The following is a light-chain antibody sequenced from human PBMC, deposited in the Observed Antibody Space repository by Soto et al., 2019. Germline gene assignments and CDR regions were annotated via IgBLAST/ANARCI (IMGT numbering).Light chain of an antibody. CDR2: DAS. CDR3: QQRSNCPWT. V-gene: IGKV3-11*01. J-gene: IGKJ1*01. Sequence: EIVLTQSPATLSLSPGERATLSCRASQSVSSYLAWYQQKPGQAPRLLIYDASNRATGIPARFSGSGYGTDCPLTSSRLEHEAVAVYYCQQRSNCPWTFGRGTKVEIK. CDR1: QSVSSY.